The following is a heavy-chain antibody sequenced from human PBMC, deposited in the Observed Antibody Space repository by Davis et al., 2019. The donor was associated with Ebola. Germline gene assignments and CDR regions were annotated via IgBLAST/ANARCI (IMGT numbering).Heavy chain of an antibody. CDR2: INHSGST. Sequence: SETLSLTCAVYGGSFSGYYWSWIRQPPGKGLEWIGEINHSGSTNYNPSLKSRVTISVDTSKNQFSLKLSSVTAADTAVYYCARARGIADYWGQGTLVTVSS. V-gene: IGHV4-34*01. D-gene: IGHD2-21*01. J-gene: IGHJ4*02. CDR1: GGSFSGYY. CDR3: ARARGIADY.